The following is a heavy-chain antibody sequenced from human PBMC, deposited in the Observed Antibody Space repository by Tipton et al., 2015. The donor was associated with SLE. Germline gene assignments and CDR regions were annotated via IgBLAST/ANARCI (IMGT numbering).Heavy chain of an antibody. V-gene: IGHV4-59*01. CDR3: ARGGLGSNLRGSIYLGY. D-gene: IGHD7-27*01. CDR2: INYNGNT. Sequence: TLSLTCTVSGGPITNYYWSWLRQPPGKGLEWIGYINYNGNTNYNPSLKSRVTISVDTSKTHFSLRLNSVTAADTAVYYCARGGLGSNLRGSIYLGYWGQGTLVTVSS. J-gene: IGHJ4*02. CDR1: GGPITNYY.